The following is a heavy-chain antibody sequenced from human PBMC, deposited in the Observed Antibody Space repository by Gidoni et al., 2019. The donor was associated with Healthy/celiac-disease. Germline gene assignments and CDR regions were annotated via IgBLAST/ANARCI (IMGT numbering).Heavy chain of an antibody. D-gene: IGHD5-12*01. Sequence: EVQLVESGGGLVQPGRSLRLSSAASGFTFDDYAMHWVRQAQGKGLEWVSGISWNSGSIGYADSVKGRFTISRDNAKNSLYLQMNSLRAEDTALYYCATGGYGSAYWGQGTLVTVSS. V-gene: IGHV3-9*01. CDR1: GFTFDDYA. J-gene: IGHJ4*02. CDR3: ATGGYGSAY. CDR2: ISWNSGSI.